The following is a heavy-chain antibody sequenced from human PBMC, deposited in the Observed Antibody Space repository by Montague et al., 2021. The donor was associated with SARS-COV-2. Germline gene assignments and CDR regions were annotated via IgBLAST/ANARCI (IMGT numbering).Heavy chain of an antibody. Sequence: SLRLSCAASGFPFNTNAMSWVRQAPGKGLEWVSMISGSGAGTYYTDSVKGRFTISRDNSENTLYLQMNNLRAEDTAVYYCANRGIAAAGSYRYYFDYWGQGTLVTVSS. J-gene: IGHJ4*02. CDR1: GFPFNTNA. CDR3: ANRGIAAAGSYRYYFDY. D-gene: IGHD6-13*01. CDR2: ISGSGAGT. V-gene: IGHV3-23*01.